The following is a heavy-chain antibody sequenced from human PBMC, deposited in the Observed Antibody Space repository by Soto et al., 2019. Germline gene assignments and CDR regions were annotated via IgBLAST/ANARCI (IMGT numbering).Heavy chain of an antibody. CDR2: IYSNGNT. D-gene: IGHD3-3*01. J-gene: IGHJ3*02. CDR1: GGSIGSGGYY. Sequence: TLSLTCTVSGGSIGSGGYYWSWIRQDPGKGLEWLGYIYSNGNTYYNPSLKSRLVISSDTSQNLFSLRLSSVTAADTGMYFFARGRRTIRQGFDIWGQGTMDIGSS. V-gene: IGHV4-31*03. CDR3: ARGRRTIRQGFDI.